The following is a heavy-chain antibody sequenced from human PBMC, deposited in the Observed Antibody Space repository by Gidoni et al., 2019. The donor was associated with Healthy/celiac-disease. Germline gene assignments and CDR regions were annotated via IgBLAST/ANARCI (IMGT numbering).Heavy chain of an antibody. J-gene: IGHJ4*02. V-gene: IGHV3-21*01. CDR3: ARRTAVAGTFDY. Sequence: EVQLVESGGGLVKPGGSLRRSCAASGFTFSSYSMNWVRQAPGKGLEWVSSISSSSSYIYYADSVKGRFTISRDNAKNSLYLQLNSLRAEDTAVYYCARRTAVAGTFDYWGQGTLVTVSS. CDR1: GFTFSSYS. CDR2: ISSSSSYI. D-gene: IGHD6-19*01.